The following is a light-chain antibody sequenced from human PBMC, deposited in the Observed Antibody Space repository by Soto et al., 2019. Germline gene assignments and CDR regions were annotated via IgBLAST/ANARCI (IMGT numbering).Light chain of an antibody. J-gene: IGKJ1*01. V-gene: IGKV1D-16*01. CDR1: QDIAGY. CDR3: QQYENYWT. Sequence: DIQVTESPSSVSSSVGYIFTITCRASQDIAGYLAWYQHKPGRTPELLIHGASRLQSGVPARFSGSGSGTDFSLTISNLQPDDCATYYCQQYENYWTFGQGTKVDI. CDR2: GAS.